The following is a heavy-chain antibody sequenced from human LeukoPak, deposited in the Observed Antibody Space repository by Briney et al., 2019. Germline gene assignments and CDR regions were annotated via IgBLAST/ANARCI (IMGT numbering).Heavy chain of an antibody. CDR3: ARDRSYDFWSGYSTPDY. Sequence: GGSLRLSCAASGFTFSSYGMHWVRQAPGKGLEWVAVIWYDGSNKYYADSVEGRFTISRDNSKNTLDLQMNSLRAEDTAVYYCARDRSYDFWSGYSTPDYWGQGTLVTVSS. D-gene: IGHD3-3*01. J-gene: IGHJ4*02. CDR1: GFTFSSYG. V-gene: IGHV3-33*01. CDR2: IWYDGSNK.